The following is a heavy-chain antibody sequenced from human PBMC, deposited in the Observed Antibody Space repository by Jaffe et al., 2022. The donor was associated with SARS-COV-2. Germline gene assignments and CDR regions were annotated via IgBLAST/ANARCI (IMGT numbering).Heavy chain of an antibody. J-gene: IGHJ4*02. D-gene: IGHD4-17*01. V-gene: IGHV3-64*01. CDR3: ARVYQDGDYVFDY. CDR2: ISSNGGST. CDR1: GFTFSSYA. Sequence: EVQLVESGGGLVQPGGSLRLSCAASGFTFSSYAMHWVRQAPGKGLEYVSAISSNGGSTYYANSVKGRFTISRDNSKNTLYLQMGSLRAEDMAVYYCARVYQDGDYVFDYWGQGTLVTVSS.